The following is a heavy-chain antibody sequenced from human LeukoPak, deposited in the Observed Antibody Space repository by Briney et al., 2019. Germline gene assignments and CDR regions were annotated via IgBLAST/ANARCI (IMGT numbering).Heavy chain of an antibody. J-gene: IGHJ6*02. CDR3: AKAASSSWPSYYYGMDV. D-gene: IGHD6-13*01. V-gene: IGHV3-23*01. CDR2: ISGSGDST. Sequence: GGSLRLSCAASGFTFSSFALSWVRQAPGKGLEWVSSISGSGDSTYYMESVKGRFTISKDNSKNTVYLQMSSLRVDDTAVYYCAKAASSSWPSYYYGMDVWGQGTTVTVSS. CDR1: GFTFSSFA.